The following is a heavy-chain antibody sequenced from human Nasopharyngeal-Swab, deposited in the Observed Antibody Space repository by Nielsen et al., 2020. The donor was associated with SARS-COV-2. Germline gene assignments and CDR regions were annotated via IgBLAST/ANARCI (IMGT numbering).Heavy chain of an antibody. CDR3: ARDSDYYDGVALLWYFDY. V-gene: IGHV3-21*01. Sequence: VRQMPGKGLEWVSSISSSSSYIYHADSVKGRFTISRDNAKNSLYLQMNSLRAEDTAVYYCARDSDYYDGVALLWYFDYWGQGTLVTVSS. J-gene: IGHJ4*02. CDR2: ISSSSSYI. D-gene: IGHD3-22*01.